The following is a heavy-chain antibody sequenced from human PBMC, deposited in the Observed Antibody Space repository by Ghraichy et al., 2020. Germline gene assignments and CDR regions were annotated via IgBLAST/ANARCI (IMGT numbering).Heavy chain of an antibody. CDR2: INHSGST. Sequence: SQTLSLTCAVYGGSFSGYYWSWIRQPPGKGLEWIGEINHSGSTNYNPSLKSRVTISVDTSKNQFSLKMRSVTAADTAVYYCARGRQQLALLVYWGQGTLVTVSS. CDR1: GGSFSGYY. V-gene: IGHV4-34*01. D-gene: IGHD6-13*01. J-gene: IGHJ4*02. CDR3: ARGRQQLALLVY.